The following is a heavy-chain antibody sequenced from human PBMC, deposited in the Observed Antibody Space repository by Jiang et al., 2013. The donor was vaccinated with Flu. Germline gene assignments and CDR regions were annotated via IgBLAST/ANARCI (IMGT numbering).Heavy chain of an antibody. V-gene: IGHV4-31*03. D-gene: IGHD3-22*01. J-gene: IGHJ2*01. CDR3: ARSYYYDSAGYFDL. CDR1: GGSVSNGSYY. CDR2: IYDSGST. Sequence: GLVKPSQTLSLTCTVSGGSVSNGSYYWNWIRQHPGKGLEWIGYIYDSGSTYYNPSLKSRLTISVDTSKNQFSLTLSSVTAADTAVYYCARSYYYDSAGYFDLWGRGTLLTVSS.